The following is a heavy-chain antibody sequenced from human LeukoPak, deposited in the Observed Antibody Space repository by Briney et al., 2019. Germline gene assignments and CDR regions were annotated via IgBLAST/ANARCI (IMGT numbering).Heavy chain of an antibody. CDR1: GFTFNSYD. D-gene: IGHD5-24*01. CDR2: ISSGSSYI. CDR3: ARGEEKATITGLDS. J-gene: IGHJ4*02. V-gene: IGHV3-21*01. Sequence: GGSLRLSCAASGFTFNSYDMHWVHQAPGKGLEWVSAISSGSSYIYYADSMKGRFTISRDNAENSLYLQMNSLRAEDTAVYFCARGEEKATITGLDSWGQGTLVTVSS.